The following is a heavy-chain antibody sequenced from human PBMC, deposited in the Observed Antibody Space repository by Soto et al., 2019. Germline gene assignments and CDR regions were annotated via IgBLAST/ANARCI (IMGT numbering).Heavy chain of an antibody. CDR1: GYSFGTYW. V-gene: IGHV5-51*01. Sequence: PGESLKISCKASGYSFGTYWIGWVRQMPGKGLEWMGIIYPGDSDTRYSPSFQGQVTISVDTSTDTAYLQWRSLKASDTAMYYCARQWDYNILTGYSYCFDYWGQGTQVTVSS. D-gene: IGHD3-9*01. CDR2: IYPGDSDT. CDR3: ARQWDYNILTGYSYCFDY. J-gene: IGHJ4*02.